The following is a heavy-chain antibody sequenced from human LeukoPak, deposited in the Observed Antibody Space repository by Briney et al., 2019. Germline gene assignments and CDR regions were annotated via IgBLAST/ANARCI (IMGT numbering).Heavy chain of an antibody. CDR3: AKDPGYGDYPDY. V-gene: IGHV3-30*18. Sequence: PGGSLRLSCAASGFTFSSYGMHWVRQAPGKGLEWVAVISYDGSNKYYADSVKGRFTISRDNSKNTLYLQMNSLRAEDTAVYYCAKDPGYGDYPDYWGQGTLVTVSS. D-gene: IGHD4-17*01. CDR2: ISYDGSNK. CDR1: GFTFSSYG. J-gene: IGHJ4*02.